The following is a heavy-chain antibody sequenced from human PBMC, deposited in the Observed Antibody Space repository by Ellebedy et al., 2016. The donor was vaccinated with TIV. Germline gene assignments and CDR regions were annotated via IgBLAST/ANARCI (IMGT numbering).Heavy chain of an antibody. CDR2: IYYSGST. V-gene: IGHV4-31*03. CDR3: ARDRYYYYYMDV. CDR1: GGSISSGGYY. Sequence: SETLSLTXTVSGGSISSGGYYWSWIRQHPGKGLEWIGYIYYSGSTYYNPSLKSRVTISVDTSKNQFSLKLSSVTAADTAVYYCARDRYYYYYMDVWGKGTTVTVSS. J-gene: IGHJ6*03.